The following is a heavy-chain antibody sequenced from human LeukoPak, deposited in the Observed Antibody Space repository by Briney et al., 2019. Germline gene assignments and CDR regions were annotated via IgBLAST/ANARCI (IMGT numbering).Heavy chain of an antibody. Sequence: SETLSLTCTVSGGSISSYYWSWVRQPPGKGLEWVGYIYYSGSTNYNPSLKSRVTISVDTSKNPFSLKLSSVTAADTAVYYCARDGSGSYYYYNWFDTWGQGTLVTVSS. V-gene: IGHV4-59*01. D-gene: IGHD3-10*01. J-gene: IGHJ5*02. CDR1: GGSISSYY. CDR3: ARDGSGSYYYYNWFDT. CDR2: IYYSGST.